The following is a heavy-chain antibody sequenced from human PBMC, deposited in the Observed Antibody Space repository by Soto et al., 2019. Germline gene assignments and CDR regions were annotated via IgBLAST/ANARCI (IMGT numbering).Heavy chain of an antibody. CDR1: GYTFTSYA. D-gene: IGHD1-7*01. CDR3: ARGNWNLGPYYYYGMDV. Sequence: AXVKVSCKASGYTFTSYAMHWVRQAPGQRLEWMGWINAGNGNTKYSQKFQGRVTITRDTSASTAYMELSSLRSEDTAVYYCARGNWNLGPYYYYGMDVWGQGTTVTVSS. V-gene: IGHV1-3*01. CDR2: INAGNGNT. J-gene: IGHJ6*02.